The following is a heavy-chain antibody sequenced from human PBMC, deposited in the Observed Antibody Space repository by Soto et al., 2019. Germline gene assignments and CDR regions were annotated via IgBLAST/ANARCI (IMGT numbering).Heavy chain of an antibody. D-gene: IGHD2-2*01. J-gene: IGHJ2*01. Sequence: GGSLRLSCAASGFTFSSYAMSWVRQAPGKGLEWVSAISGSGGSTYYADSVKGRFTISRDNSKNTLYLQMNSLRAEDTAVYYCAKERLYCSSTSCATGSFTGYFDLWGRGTLVTVSS. CDR2: ISGSGGST. CDR1: GFTFSSYA. CDR3: AKERLYCSSTSCATGSFTGYFDL. V-gene: IGHV3-23*01.